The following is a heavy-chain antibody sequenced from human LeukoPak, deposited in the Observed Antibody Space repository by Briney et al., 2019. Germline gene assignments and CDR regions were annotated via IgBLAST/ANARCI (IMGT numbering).Heavy chain of an antibody. D-gene: IGHD5/OR15-5a*01. CDR1: GGSISNYY. CDR3: ARGGPSLGVDY. J-gene: IGHJ4*02. V-gene: IGHV4-59*01. Sequence: SETLSLTCTVSGGSISNYYWSWIRQPPGKGLEWIGYISYSGSTNYNPSLKSRVTISVDTSKNRFSLRLSSVTAADTAVYYCARGGPSLGVDYWGQGTLVTVSS. CDR2: ISYSGST.